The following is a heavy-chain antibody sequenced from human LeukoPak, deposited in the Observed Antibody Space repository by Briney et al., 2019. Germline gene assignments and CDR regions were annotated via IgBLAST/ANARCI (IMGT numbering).Heavy chain of an antibody. Sequence: SVKVSCKASGDTFSSYAISWVRQAPGQGLEWMGGIIPIFGTANYAQKFQGRVTITADESTSTAYMELSSLRSEDTAVYYCASYYYDSSGYPYYFDYWGQGTLVTVSS. CDR2: IIPIFGTA. J-gene: IGHJ4*02. V-gene: IGHV1-69*01. CDR3: ASYYYDSSGYPYYFDY. CDR1: GDTFSSYA. D-gene: IGHD3-22*01.